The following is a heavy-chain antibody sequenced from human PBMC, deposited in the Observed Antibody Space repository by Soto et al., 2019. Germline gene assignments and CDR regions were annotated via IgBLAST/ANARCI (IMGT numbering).Heavy chain of an antibody. Sequence: EVQLVESGGGLIQPGGSLRLSCAASGFTVSSKYMTWVRQAPGNGLEWVSVIYGGGTTYYADSVKGRFTISRDNSKNTLYLQMTSLRAEDTAVYYCVQTTGWPGFDFWGQGTLVTVSS. CDR3: VQTTGWPGFDF. CDR2: IYGGGTT. CDR1: GFTVSSKY. D-gene: IGHD6-19*01. V-gene: IGHV3-53*01. J-gene: IGHJ4*02.